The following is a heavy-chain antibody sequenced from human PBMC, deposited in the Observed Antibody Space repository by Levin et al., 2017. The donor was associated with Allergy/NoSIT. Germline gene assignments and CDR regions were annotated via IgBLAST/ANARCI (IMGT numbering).Heavy chain of an antibody. J-gene: IGHJ4*02. CDR3: AKVSALDWNDDYFDY. CDR1: GFTFSSYG. Sequence: PGGSLRLSCAASGFTFSSYGMHWVRQDPGKGLEWVAVISYDGSNKYYADSVKGRFTISRDNSKNTLYLQMNSLRAEDTAVYYCAKVSALDWNDDYFDYWGQGTLVTVSS. D-gene: IGHD1-1*01. CDR2: ISYDGSNK. V-gene: IGHV3-30*18.